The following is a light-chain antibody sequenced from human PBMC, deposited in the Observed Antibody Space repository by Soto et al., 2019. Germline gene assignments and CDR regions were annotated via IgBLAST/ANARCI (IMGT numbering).Light chain of an antibody. CDR2: DGG. V-gene: IGLV3-21*02. CDR3: HVWDSSRNHVV. J-gene: IGLJ3*02. Sequence: SYVVTQPPSMSVAPGQTASIPCGGNSIGNTSVHWYQQRPGQAPVLVVYDGGNRPSGIPDRFSGSKSGNTATLTISGVEGGDEADYFCHVWDSSRNHVVFGGGTKLTVL. CDR1: SIGNTS.